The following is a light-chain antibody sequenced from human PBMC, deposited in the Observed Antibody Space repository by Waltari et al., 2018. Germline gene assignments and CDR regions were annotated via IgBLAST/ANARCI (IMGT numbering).Light chain of an antibody. CDR3: QQRSTWPPYT. J-gene: IGKJ2*01. CDR2: DAS. CDR1: QSISSY. Sequence: EIVLTQSPATLSLSPGERATLSCRASQSISSYLAWYQQKRGQAPRLLIYDASNRATGIPARFSGSGSGTDFTLTISNVEPEDFAIYYCQQRSTWPPYTFGQGTKLE. V-gene: IGKV3-11*01.